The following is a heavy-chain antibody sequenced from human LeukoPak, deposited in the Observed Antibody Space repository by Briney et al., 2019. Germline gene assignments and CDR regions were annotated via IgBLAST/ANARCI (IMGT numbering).Heavy chain of an antibody. V-gene: IGHV4-59*01. Sequence: SETLSLTCTVSGGSISSYYWSWIRQPPGKGLEWIGYIYYSGSTNYNPSLKSRVTISVDTSKNQFSLKLSSVTAADTAVYYCARGGDFWSGYSSNYFDYWGQVTLVTVSS. CDR1: GGSISSYY. J-gene: IGHJ4*02. CDR3: ARGGDFWSGYSSNYFDY. D-gene: IGHD3-3*01. CDR2: IYYSGST.